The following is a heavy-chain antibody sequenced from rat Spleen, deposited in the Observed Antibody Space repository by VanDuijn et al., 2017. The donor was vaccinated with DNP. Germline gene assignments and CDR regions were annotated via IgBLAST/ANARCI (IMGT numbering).Heavy chain of an antibody. CDR1: GFNLNDYW. Sequence: EVKLVESGGGLVQPGRSLKLSCAASGFNLNDYWMGWVRQAPGKGLEWIGEINQDSRITKYMPYLKDKISISRDNVQNTLYLQMNKVGSEDTANYYCAREADGVNYWGQGVMVTVSS. CDR3: AREADGVNY. V-gene: IGHV4-2*01. CDR2: INQDSRIT. D-gene: IGHD1-12*02. J-gene: IGHJ2*01.